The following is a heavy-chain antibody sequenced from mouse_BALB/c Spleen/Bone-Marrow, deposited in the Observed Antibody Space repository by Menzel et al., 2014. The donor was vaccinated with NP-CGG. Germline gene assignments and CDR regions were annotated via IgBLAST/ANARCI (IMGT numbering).Heavy chain of an antibody. CDR3: ARDGYGSSD. D-gene: IGHD1-1*01. CDR1: GFTFSTYA. J-gene: IGHJ3*01. V-gene: IGHV5-9-4*01. Sequence: EVKVVDSGGVLVKPGGSLKLSCAASGFTFSTYAMSWVRQSPEKRLEWVAEISSGGSYTYYPDTVTGRFTISRGNAKNTLYLEMSSLRSEDTAMYYCARDGYGSSDWGQGTLVTVSA. CDR2: ISSGGSYT.